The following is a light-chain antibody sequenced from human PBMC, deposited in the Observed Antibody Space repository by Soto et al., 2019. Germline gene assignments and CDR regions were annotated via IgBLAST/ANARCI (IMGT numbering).Light chain of an antibody. CDR1: QSISSW. CDR2: KAS. CDR3: QQYNSYPWT. Sequence: DIQMTQSPFTLSASVVDRVTITCRASQSISSWLAWYQQKPGKAPKLLIYKASTLESGVPSTFSGSGSGTEFTLTISSLQPEDFATYYCQQYNSYPWTFGQGTKVDIK. V-gene: IGKV1-5*03. J-gene: IGKJ1*01.